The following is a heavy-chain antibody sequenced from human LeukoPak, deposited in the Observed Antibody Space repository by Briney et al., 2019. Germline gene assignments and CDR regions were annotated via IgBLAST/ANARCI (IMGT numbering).Heavy chain of an antibody. CDR3: ANVPYCSSTSCQPVGFDP. V-gene: IGHV3-30*18. CDR1: GFTFSSYG. CDR2: ISYDGSNK. J-gene: IGHJ5*02. Sequence: GGSLRLSCAASGFTFSSYGMHWVRQAPGKGREWVAFISYDGSNKYYADSVKGRFTISRDNSKNTLYLQMNSLRAEDTAVYYCANVPYCSSTSCQPVGFDPWGQGTLVTVSS. D-gene: IGHD2-2*01.